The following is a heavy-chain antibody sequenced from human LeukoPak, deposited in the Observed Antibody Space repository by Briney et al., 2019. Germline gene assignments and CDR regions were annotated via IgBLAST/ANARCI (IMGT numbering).Heavy chain of an antibody. CDR2: IYYSGST. Sequence: KSSETLSLTCTVSGGSISSSSYYWGWIRQPPGKGLEWIGSIYYSGSTYYNPSLKSRVTISVDTSKNQFSLKLSSVTAADTAVYYCAREELRYFDWLLSRGYFDLWGRGTLVTVSS. V-gene: IGHV4-39*07. CDR3: AREELRYFDWLLSRGYFDL. CDR1: GGSISSSSYY. J-gene: IGHJ2*01. D-gene: IGHD3-9*01.